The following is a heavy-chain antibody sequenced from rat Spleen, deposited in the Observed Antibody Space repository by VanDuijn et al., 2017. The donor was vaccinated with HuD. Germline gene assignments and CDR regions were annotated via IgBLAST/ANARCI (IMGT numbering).Heavy chain of an antibody. CDR3: ARGGFFRY. V-gene: IGHV5-7*01. CDR2: ISYDGTAP. J-gene: IGHJ2*01. D-gene: IGHD1-6*01. CDR1: GFTFSDYY. Sequence: EVQLVESDGGLVQPGRSLKLSCAASGFTFSDYYMAWVRQAPTKGLEWVASISYDGTAPYYRDSVKGRFTIYRDNAKNTQYLQMDSLRSEDTATYYCARGGFFRYWGQGVMVTVSS.